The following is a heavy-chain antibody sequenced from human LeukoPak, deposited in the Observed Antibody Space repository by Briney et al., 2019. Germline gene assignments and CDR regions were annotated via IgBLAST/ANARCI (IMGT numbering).Heavy chain of an antibody. V-gene: IGHV3-7*01. J-gene: IGHJ4*02. CDR1: GGSISSNTW. CDR2: IKKDGSER. Sequence: ETLSLTCAVSGGSISSNTWWSWVRQPPGKGLEWVADIKKDGSERYYVDSVKGRFTISRDNAKNSVFLQMNSLRAEDTAVYYCTWSGEADWGQGTLVTVSS. CDR3: TWSGEAD. D-gene: IGHD3-3*01.